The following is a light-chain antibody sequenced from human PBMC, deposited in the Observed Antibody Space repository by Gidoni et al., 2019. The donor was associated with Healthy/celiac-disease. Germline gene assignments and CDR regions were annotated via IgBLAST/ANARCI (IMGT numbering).Light chain of an antibody. CDR2: DVS. CDR1: SSDVGGYNY. J-gene: IGLJ2*01. Sequence: SSLTPPPSVSRSPGQSVTISCPGTSSDVGGYNYVSWYQQHPGKAPKLMIYDVSKRPSGVPDRFSGSKSGNTASLTISGLQAEDEADYYCCSYAGSYTVVFGGGTKLTVL. CDR3: CSYAGSYTVV. V-gene: IGLV2-11*01.